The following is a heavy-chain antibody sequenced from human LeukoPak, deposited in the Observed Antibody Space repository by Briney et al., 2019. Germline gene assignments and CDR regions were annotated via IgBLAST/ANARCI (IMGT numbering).Heavy chain of an antibody. Sequence: GPSVNLSCTASGYTFTSYGINWVRQAPAQGLEWMGWISGYNGDANYAQKLQGRVTLTTDTPTTIAYMELRSLKCDGTALYYCARDYRSVDTAMSFQRWGQGTLVTVSS. CDR3: ARDYRSVDTAMSFQR. J-gene: IGHJ1*01. CDR1: GYTFTSYG. D-gene: IGHD5-18*01. V-gene: IGHV1-18*01. CDR2: ISGYNGDA.